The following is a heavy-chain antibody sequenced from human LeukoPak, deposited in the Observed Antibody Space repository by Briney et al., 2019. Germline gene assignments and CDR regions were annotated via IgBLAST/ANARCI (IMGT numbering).Heavy chain of an antibody. CDR3: ARGARRDYVWGSYRLYYFDY. Sequence: SETLSLTCAVYGGSFSGYYWSWIRQPPGKGLEWIGSIYYSGSTYYNPSLKSRVTISVDTSKNQFSLKLSSVTAADTAVYYCARGARRDYVWGSYRLYYFDYWGQGTLVTVSS. CDR1: GGSFSGYY. D-gene: IGHD3-16*02. J-gene: IGHJ4*02. CDR2: IYYSGST. V-gene: IGHV4-34*01.